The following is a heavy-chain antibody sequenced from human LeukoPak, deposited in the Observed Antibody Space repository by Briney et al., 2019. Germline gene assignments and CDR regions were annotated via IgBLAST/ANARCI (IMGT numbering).Heavy chain of an antibody. J-gene: IGHJ4*02. D-gene: IGHD1-26*01. CDR1: GFTFNTYW. CDR3: AKDVTNSGSYYYFDY. Sequence: GGSLRLSCAASGFTFNTYWMSWVRQAPGKGLEWVANIKQDGSEKYYVDSVKGRFTISRDNAKNSLNLQMNSLRAEDTAVYYCAKDVTNSGSYYYFDYWGQGTLVTVSS. V-gene: IGHV3-7*03. CDR2: IKQDGSEK.